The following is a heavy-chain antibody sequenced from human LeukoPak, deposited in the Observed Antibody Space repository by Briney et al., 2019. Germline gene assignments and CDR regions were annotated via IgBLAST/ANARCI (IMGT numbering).Heavy chain of an antibody. CDR1: GFTFSSYA. CDR2: ISYDGSNK. Sequence: GGSLRLSCAASGFTFSSYAMHWVRQAPGKGLEWVAVISYDGSNKYYADSVKGRFTISRDNSKNTLYLQMNSLRAEDTAVYYCAREAAEGDWFDPWGQGTLVTVSS. V-gene: IGHV3-30-3*01. J-gene: IGHJ5*02. D-gene: IGHD3-16*01. CDR3: AREAAEGDWFDP.